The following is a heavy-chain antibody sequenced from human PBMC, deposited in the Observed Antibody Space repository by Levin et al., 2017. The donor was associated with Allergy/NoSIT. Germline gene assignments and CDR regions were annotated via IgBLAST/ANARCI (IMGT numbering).Heavy chain of an antibody. Sequence: GESLKISCAASGFTFSNYNMNWVRQAPGKGLEWVSYISISSSTIYYADSVKGRFTISRDNAKNSLYLQMNSLRAEDTAVYYCARDTPSYYDILTGYYSAEGAFDIWGQGTMVTVSS. CDR3: ARDTPSYYDILTGYYSAEGAFDI. CDR1: GFTFSNYN. V-gene: IGHV3-48*01. J-gene: IGHJ3*02. CDR2: ISISSSTI. D-gene: IGHD3-9*01.